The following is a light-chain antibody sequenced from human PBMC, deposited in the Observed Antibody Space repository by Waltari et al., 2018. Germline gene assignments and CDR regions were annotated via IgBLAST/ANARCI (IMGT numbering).Light chain of an antibody. V-gene: IGKV1-5*03. CDR2: KAS. Sequence: CRARQSIINWLAWYQQKPGKAPKLLIYKASTFESGVPSRFSGSGSGTEFTLTISSLQPDDFATYYCQQYNSYSLLTFGGGTKVEIK. CDR1: QSIINW. CDR3: QQYNSYSLLT. J-gene: IGKJ4*01.